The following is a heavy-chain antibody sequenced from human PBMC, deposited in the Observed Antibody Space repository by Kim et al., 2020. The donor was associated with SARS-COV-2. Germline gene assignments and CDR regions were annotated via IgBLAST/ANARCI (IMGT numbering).Heavy chain of an antibody. V-gene: IGHV3-23*01. J-gene: IGHJ4*02. CDR2: VSGSGGST. D-gene: IGHD6-19*01. CDR3: AKDRTAGWYPYY. CDR1: GFTFSSHA. Sequence: GGSLRLSCATSGFTFSSHAMTWVRQAPGKGLEWVSAVSGSGGSTFYADSVNGRFTISRDNSKNMLYLQMNSLRSDDTAVYYFAKDRTAGWYPYYWGQGTL.